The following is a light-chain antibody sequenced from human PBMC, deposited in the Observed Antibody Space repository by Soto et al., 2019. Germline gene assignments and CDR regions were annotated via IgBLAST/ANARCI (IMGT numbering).Light chain of an antibody. CDR3: QHYGPSPGFT. Sequence: EIVLTQSPDTLSLSPGERATLSCRASQSVAGLFLAWYQQKPGQAPRLLIDGSSNRATGIPERFSGSRSGTDFTLTISSLEAEDFAVYYCQHYGPSPGFTFGPGTKVDI. CDR1: QSVAGLF. CDR2: GSS. V-gene: IGKV3-20*01. J-gene: IGKJ3*01.